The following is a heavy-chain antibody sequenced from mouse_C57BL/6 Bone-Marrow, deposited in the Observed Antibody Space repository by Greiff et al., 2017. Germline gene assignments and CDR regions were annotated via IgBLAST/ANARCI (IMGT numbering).Heavy chain of an antibody. D-gene: IGHD4-1*01. CDR1: GYTFTSYW. J-gene: IGHJ2*01. CDR2: IYPTSGRT. Sequence: QVQLQQPGAELVKPGASVKMSCKASGYTFTSYWITWVKQRPGQGLEWIGDIYPTSGRTNYNEKFKSKAILTVDTSSNPAYMQLSSLTSEDAAVCDCARSGPLGRSVDYWGQGTTLTVSS. CDR3: ARSGPLGRSVDY. V-gene: IGHV1-55*01.